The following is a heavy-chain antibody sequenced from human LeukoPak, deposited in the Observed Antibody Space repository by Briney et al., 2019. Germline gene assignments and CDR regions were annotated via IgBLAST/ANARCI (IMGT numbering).Heavy chain of an antibody. Sequence: SETLSLTCTVSGGSISSYYWGWIRQPAGKGLEWLGRIYTDGSTNYNPSLRRRISMSVDLSANQFTLRLSSVTAAGTAIYYCARDHNEYDFLSDAYLGYFDYWGQGALVTVSS. V-gene: IGHV4-4*07. D-gene: IGHD3-3*01. CDR1: GGSISSYY. J-gene: IGHJ4*02. CDR2: IYTDGST. CDR3: ARDHNEYDFLSDAYLGYFDY.